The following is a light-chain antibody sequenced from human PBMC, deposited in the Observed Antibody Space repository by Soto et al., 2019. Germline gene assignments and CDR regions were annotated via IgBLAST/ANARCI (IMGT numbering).Light chain of an antibody. V-gene: IGKV3-15*01. CDR2: GPS. Sequence: IVLTQSPGTLSVSPGERATLSCRASQSVSSNLAWYQQQVGQPPRLLIYGPSTRATGIPARFSGSGSGTEFTLTISSLQSEDFAVYYCQQYNNWRRTFGQGTKVEIK. CDR1: QSVSSN. CDR3: QQYNNWRRT. J-gene: IGKJ1*01.